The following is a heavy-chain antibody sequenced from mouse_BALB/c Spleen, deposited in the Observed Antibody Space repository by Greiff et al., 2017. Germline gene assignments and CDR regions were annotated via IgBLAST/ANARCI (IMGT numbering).Heavy chain of an antibody. Sequence: EVKVVESGGGLVKPGGSLKLSCAASGFTFSDYYMYWVRQTPEKRLEWVATISDGGSYTYYPDSVKGRFTISRDNAKNNLYLQMSSLKSEDTAMYYCANGNCDAMDYWGQGTSVTVSS. D-gene: IGHD2-1*01. CDR1: GFTFSDYY. CDR3: ANGNCDAMDY. V-gene: IGHV5-4*02. CDR2: ISDGGSYT. J-gene: IGHJ4*01.